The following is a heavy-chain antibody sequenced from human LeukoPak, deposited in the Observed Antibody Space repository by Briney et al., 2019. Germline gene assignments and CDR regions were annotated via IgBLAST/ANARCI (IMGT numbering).Heavy chain of an antibody. D-gene: IGHD6-13*01. Sequence: SLRLSCAASGFTFDDYAMHWVRQAPGKGLEWVSGISWNSGSIGYADSVKGRFTISRDNAKNSLYLQMNSLRAEDTALYYCAKDCCSSSWYTPNFDYWGQGTLVTVSS. CDR2: ISWNSGSI. CDR1: GFTFDDYA. J-gene: IGHJ4*02. V-gene: IGHV3-9*01. CDR3: AKDCCSSSWYTPNFDY.